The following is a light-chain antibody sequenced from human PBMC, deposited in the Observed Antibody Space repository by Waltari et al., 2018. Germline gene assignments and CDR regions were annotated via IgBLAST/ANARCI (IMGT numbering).Light chain of an antibody. CDR2: AAF. Sequence: EIVLTQSPATLSVPPRERATPSCRARESVSSNLAWYQQKPGQAPRLLIYAAFTRAAGIPARFSGSGSGTEFTLTISSLQSEDVAVYYCQQYNIWPCTFGQGTKLEIK. J-gene: IGKJ1*01. V-gene: IGKV3-15*01. CDR1: ESVSSN. CDR3: QQYNIWPCT.